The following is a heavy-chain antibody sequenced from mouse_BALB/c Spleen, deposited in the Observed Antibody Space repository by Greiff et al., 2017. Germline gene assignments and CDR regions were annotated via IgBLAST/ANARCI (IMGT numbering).Heavy chain of an antibody. CDR2: INPYNDGT. V-gene: IGHV1-14*01. D-gene: IGHD2-10*01. CDR1: GYTFTSYV. J-gene: IGHJ4*01. CDR3: AREGPLLWLMDY. Sequence: EVKLVESGPELVKPGASVKMSCKASGYTFTSYVMHWVKQKPGQGLEWIGYINPYNDGTKYNEKFKGKATLTSDKSSSTAYMELSSLTSEDSAVYYCAREGPLLWLMDYWGQGTSVTVSS.